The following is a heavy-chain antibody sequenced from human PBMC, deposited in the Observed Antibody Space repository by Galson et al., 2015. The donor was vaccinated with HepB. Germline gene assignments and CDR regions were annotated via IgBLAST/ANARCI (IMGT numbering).Heavy chain of an antibody. Sequence: QSGAEVKKPGESLKISCKGSGYSFTSYWIGWVRQMPGKGLEWMGIIYPGDSDTRYSPSFQGQVTISADKSISTAYLQWSSLKASDTAMYYCARLHSGSYYSYNWFDPWGQGTLVTVSS. D-gene: IGHD1-26*01. CDR1: GYSFTSYW. V-gene: IGHV5-51*01. CDR2: IYPGDSDT. CDR3: ARLHSGSYYSYNWFDP. J-gene: IGHJ5*02.